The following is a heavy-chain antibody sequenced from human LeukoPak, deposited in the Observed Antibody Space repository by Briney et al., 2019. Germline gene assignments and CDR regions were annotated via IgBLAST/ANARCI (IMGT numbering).Heavy chain of an antibody. D-gene: IGHD3-16*02. J-gene: IGHJ4*02. CDR1: GFTFSSFA. Sequence: GGSLRLSCAASGFTFSSFAMSWVRQAPGKGLEWVSGISASGGSTYYADSVKGRFTISRDNSKNTLYLQMNSLRAEDTAVYYCARDGGRGELSLSYFDYWGQGTLVTVSS. CDR3: ARDGGRGELSLSYFDY. V-gene: IGHV3-23*01. CDR2: ISASGGST.